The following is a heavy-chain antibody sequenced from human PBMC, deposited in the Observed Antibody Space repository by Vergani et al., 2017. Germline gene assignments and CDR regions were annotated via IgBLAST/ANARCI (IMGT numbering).Heavy chain of an antibody. V-gene: IGHV6-1*01. D-gene: IGHD2-15*01. CDR1: GDSVSSNSAA. J-gene: IGHJ4*02. CDR3: ARGGIDCSGGSCYSAPSDY. Sequence: QVQLQQSGPGLVKPSQTLSLTCAISGDSVSSNSAAWNWIRQSPSRGLEWLGRTYYRSKWYNDYAVSVKSRITINPDTSKNQFSLQLNSVTPEDTAVYYCARGGIDCSGGSCYSAPSDYWGQGTLVTVSS. CDR2: TYYRSKWYN.